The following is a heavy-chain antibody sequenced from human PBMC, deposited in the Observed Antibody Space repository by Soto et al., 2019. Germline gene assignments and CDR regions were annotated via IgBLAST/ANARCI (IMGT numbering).Heavy chain of an antibody. CDR1: EFTFSSYW. CDR2: LNEDGSFT. V-gene: IGHV3-74*01. Sequence: GGSLRLSCVASEFTFSSYWMHWVRQVPGKGLVWVSRLNEDGSFTTYADSVKGRFTISRDNAKKTLYLQMNSLRAEDTAVYDWARHLSGRADVWGQGTTVTVSS. CDR3: ARHLSGRADV. D-gene: IGHD3-10*01. J-gene: IGHJ6*02.